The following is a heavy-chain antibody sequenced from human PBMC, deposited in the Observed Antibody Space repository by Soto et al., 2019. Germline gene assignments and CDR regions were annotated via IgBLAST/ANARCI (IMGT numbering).Heavy chain of an antibody. D-gene: IGHD5-18*01. CDR1: GYSFTSYW. CDR2: IDPSDSYT. V-gene: IGHV5-10-1*01. Sequence: GESLKISCKGSGYSFTSYWISWVRQMPVKGLEWMGRIDPSDSYTNYSPSFQGHVTISADKSISTAYLQWSSLKASDTAMYYCAGIYSYGYYYYGMDVWGQGTTVTVSS. CDR3: AGIYSYGYYYYGMDV. J-gene: IGHJ6*02.